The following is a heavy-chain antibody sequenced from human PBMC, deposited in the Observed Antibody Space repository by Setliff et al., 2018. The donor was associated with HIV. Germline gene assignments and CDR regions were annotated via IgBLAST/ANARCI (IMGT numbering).Heavy chain of an antibody. CDR3: ARFSLLYPPPLSSGAFDI. J-gene: IGHJ3*02. CDR2: INHSGST. CDR1: GGSFSGYY. V-gene: IGHV4-34*01. Sequence: PSETLSLTCAVYGGSFSGYYWSWIRQPPGKGLEWIGEINHSGSTNYNPSLKSRVTISVDTSKNQFSLKLSSVTAADTAVYYCARFSLLYPPPLSSGAFDIWGQGTMVTVSS. D-gene: IGHD2-2*01.